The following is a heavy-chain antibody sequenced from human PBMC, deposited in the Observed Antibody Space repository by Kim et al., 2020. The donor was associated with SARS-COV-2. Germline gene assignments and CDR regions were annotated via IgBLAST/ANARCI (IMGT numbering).Heavy chain of an antibody. CDR2: ISSSSSTI. J-gene: IGHJ4*02. D-gene: IGHD3-22*01. CDR3: ARAAHNYYDSSGYEHY. CDR1: GFTFSSYS. V-gene: IGHV3-48*02. Sequence: GGSLRLSCAASGFTFSSYSMNWVRQAPGKGLEWVSYISSSSSTIYYADSVKGRFTISRDNAKNSLYLQMNSLRDEDTAVYYCARAAHNYYDSSGYEHYWGQGTLVTVSS.